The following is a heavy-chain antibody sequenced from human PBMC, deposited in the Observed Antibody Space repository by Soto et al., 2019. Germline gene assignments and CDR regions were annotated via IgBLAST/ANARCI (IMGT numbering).Heavy chain of an antibody. V-gene: IGHV4-31*03. CDR1: GGSISSGGYY. D-gene: IGHD3-10*01. Sequence: QVQLQESGPGLVKPSQTLSLTCSVSGGSISSGGYYWSWIRQHPGKGLEWIGYIFYSGSTYYNPSLKSRVTLSVDTSKNQFSLKLSSVTAADTAVYYCARVNSMVRGVSYYFDYWGQGTLVTVSS. J-gene: IGHJ4*02. CDR2: IFYSGST. CDR3: ARVNSMVRGVSYYFDY.